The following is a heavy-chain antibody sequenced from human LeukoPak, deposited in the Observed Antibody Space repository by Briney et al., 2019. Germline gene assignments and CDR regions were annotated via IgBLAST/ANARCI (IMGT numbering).Heavy chain of an antibody. V-gene: IGHV4-39*01. Sequence: SETLSLTCTVSGGSLSSRNYFWAWIRQPPGKGLDWIGSISYGGSTYYNPSLKSRVTVSVDTSKNQFSLKLSSVTAADTSVYYCARTTRYYDSSGCFDFWGQGTLVTVSS. CDR3: ARTTRYYDSSGCFDF. CDR2: ISYGGST. D-gene: IGHD3-22*01. CDR1: GGSLSSRNYF. J-gene: IGHJ4*02.